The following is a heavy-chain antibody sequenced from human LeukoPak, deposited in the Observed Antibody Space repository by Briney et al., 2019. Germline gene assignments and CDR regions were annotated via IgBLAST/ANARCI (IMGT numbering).Heavy chain of an antibody. CDR3: ARRSDDYDSSAYYH. CDR1: SYTFTSYG. Sequence: ASVKVSCKASSYTFTSYGINWVRQATGQGLEWMGWMNPNSGNTGYAQKFQGRVTMTRDTSISTAYMELSSLRSEDTAVYYCARRSDDYDSSAYYHWGQGTLVTVSS. CDR2: MNPNSGNT. D-gene: IGHD3-22*01. V-gene: IGHV1-8*02. J-gene: IGHJ4*02.